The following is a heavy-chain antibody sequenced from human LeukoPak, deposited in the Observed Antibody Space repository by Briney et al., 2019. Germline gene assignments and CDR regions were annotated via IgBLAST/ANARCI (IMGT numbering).Heavy chain of an antibody. J-gene: IGHJ4*02. D-gene: IGHD3-10*02. CDR2: ICWDDGE. CDR3: AHRHDVRGVVVTFDS. V-gene: IGHV2-5*02. CDR1: GFSLSTHGVG. Sequence: SGPTLVKPTQTLTLTCTFSGFSLSTHGVGVGWIRQPPGKALEWLALICWDDGERYSPSRRSRLTITKDASKNRVVLTMTNMDPVDTATYYCAHRHDVRGVVVTFDSWGQGTLVTVSS.